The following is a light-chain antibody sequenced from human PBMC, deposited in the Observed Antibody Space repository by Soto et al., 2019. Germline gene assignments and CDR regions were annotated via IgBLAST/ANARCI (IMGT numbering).Light chain of an antibody. CDR1: SGSVSTSSY. CDR3: VLYIGTGV. J-gene: IGLJ3*02. Sequence: QAVVTQEPSFSVSPGGTVTLTCGLSSGSVSTSSYPTWYQQTPGQAPRTLIYSTNTRSSGVPDRFSGSILGNKAAFTITGAQADDESDYYCVLYIGTGVFGGGTKLTVL. CDR2: STN. V-gene: IGLV8-61*01.